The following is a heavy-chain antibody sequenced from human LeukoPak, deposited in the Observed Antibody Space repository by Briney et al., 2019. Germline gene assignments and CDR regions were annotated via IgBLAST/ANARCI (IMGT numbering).Heavy chain of an antibody. J-gene: IGHJ4*02. CDR2: INHSGST. CDR1: GGSFSGYY. D-gene: IGHD3-10*01. V-gene: IGHV4-34*01. Sequence: SETLSLTCAVYGGSFSGYYWSWIRQPPGKGLEWIGEINHSGSTNYNPSLKSRVTISVDTSKNQFSLKLSSVTAADTAVHYCARRPYYYGSGSYFRWGYFDYWGQGTLVTVSS. CDR3: ARRPYYYGSGSYFRWGYFDY.